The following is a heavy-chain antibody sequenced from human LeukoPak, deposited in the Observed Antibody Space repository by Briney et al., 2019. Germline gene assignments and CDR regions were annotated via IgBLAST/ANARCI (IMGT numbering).Heavy chain of an antibody. Sequence: GGSLRLACSASGFTFSSSSMHWVRRAPGKGLVSVSRISSDGTSTNYADSVKGRFIISRDNAKNTLYLQMNSLRAEDTAVYFCARVRSSSWFDYWGQGTLVAVSS. V-gene: IGHV3-74*01. CDR2: ISSDGTST. D-gene: IGHD6-13*01. CDR1: GFTFSSSS. J-gene: IGHJ4*02. CDR3: ARVRSSSWFDY.